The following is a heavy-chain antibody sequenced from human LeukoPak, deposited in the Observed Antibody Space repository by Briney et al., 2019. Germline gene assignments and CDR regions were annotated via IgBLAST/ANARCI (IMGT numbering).Heavy chain of an antibody. J-gene: IGHJ4*02. V-gene: IGHV4-39*07. CDR1: GGSISSSSYY. CDR3: ARDLRDGYNYQFDY. Sequence: SETLSLTCTVSGGSISSSSYYWGWIRQPPGKGLEWIRSIYYSGSTYYNPSLKSRVTISVDTSKNQFSLKLSSVTAADTAVYYCARDLRDGYNYQFDYWGQGTLVTVSS. D-gene: IGHD5-24*01. CDR2: IYYSGST.